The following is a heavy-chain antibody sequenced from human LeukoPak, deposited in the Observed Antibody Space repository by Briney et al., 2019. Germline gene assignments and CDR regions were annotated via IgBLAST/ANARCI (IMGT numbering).Heavy chain of an antibody. V-gene: IGHV3-23*01. CDR1: EFAFSDYA. CDR2: ISRNSAT. J-gene: IGHJ4*02. D-gene: IGHD3-10*01. Sequence: GGSLRLSCVASEFAFSDYAMSWVRQAPGKGPEWVSTISRNSATWYADSVMGRFTISRDNPKSTLYLQMNSLRGEDTALYYCADFGSGSYIFDYWGQGSLVTVSS. CDR3: ADFGSGSYIFDY.